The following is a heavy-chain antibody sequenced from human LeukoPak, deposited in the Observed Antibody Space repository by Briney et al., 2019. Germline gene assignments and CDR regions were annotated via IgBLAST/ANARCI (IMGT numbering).Heavy chain of an antibody. CDR1: GGSISSYY. CDR3: ARGHWFDP. Sequence: SETLSLTCTVSGGSISSYYWSWIRQPPGKGLEWIGYIYYSESTNYNPSLKSRVTISVDTSKNQFSLKLSSVTAADTAVYYCARGHWFDPWGQGTLVTVSS. CDR2: IYYSEST. J-gene: IGHJ5*02. V-gene: IGHV4-59*01.